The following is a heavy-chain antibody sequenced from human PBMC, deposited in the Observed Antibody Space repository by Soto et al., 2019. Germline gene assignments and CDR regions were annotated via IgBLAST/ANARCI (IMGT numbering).Heavy chain of an antibody. J-gene: IGHJ6*02. CDR2: ISGSGGST. V-gene: IGHV3-23*01. CDR3: AKDLHYYDSSGYYRYYYYGMDV. D-gene: IGHD3-22*01. Sequence: GGSLRLSCPPSGFTFSSYAMSWVRQAPGKGLEWVSAISGSGGSTYYADSVKGRFTISRDNSKNTLYLQMNSLRAEDTAVYYCAKDLHYYDSSGYYRYYYYGMDVWGQG. CDR1: GFTFSSYA.